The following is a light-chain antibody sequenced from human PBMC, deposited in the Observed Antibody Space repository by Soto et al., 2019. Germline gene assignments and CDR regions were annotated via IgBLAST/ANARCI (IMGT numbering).Light chain of an antibody. V-gene: IGKV3-15*01. CDR3: QQYNNWPFS. CDR2: DVS. CDR1: QGVTTN. Sequence: EILITQSPASLSVSPGERVTLSCRAGQGVTTNFAWYQQKSGQSPRILIYDVSTRDTGVPARFSGTGSETDFTLPISGLQSEDSEVYFCQQYNNWPFSFGQGTRLEIK. J-gene: IGKJ5*01.